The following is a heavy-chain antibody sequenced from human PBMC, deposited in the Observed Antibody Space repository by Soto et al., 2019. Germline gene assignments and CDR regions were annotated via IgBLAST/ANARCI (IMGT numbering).Heavy chain of an antibody. CDR2: IYYSGST. CDR1: GGSISSSSYY. D-gene: IGHD1-26*01. CDR3: ARAPIFLHGSWFDP. J-gene: IGHJ5*02. Sequence: PSETLSLTCTVSGGSISSSSYYWGWIRQPPGKGLEWIGSIYYSGSTYYSPSLKSRVTISVDTSKNQFSLKLSSVTAADTAVYYWARAPIFLHGSWFDPWGQGTLVTVSS. V-gene: IGHV4-39*01.